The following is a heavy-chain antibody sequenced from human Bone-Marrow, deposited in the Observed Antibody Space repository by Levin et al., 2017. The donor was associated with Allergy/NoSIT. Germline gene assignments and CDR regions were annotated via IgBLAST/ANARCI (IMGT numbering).Heavy chain of an antibody. D-gene: IGHD1-1*01. CDR2: IKQDGSEK. Sequence: GESLKISCAASGFTFSSYWFSWVRQAPGKGLEWVANIKQDGSEKYYVDSVKGRFTISRDNAQNSLYLQMNSLRVEDTALYYCARDIAGARAFDIWGQGTMVTVSS. V-gene: IGHV3-7*01. CDR1: GFTFSSYW. CDR3: ARDIAGARAFDI. J-gene: IGHJ3*02.